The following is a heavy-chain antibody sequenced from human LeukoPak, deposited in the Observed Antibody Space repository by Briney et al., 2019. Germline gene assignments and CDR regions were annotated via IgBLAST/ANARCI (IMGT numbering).Heavy chain of an antibody. CDR2: IYYSGST. Sequence: KSSETLSLTCTVSGGSISSSSYYWGWIRQPPGKGLEWIGSIYYSGSTYYNPSPKSRVTISVDTSKNQFSLKLSSVTAADTAVYYCARSRAVGATRGSKTTSNHNAFDIWGQGTMVTVSS. CDR3: ARSRAVGATRGSKTTSNHNAFDI. V-gene: IGHV4-39*07. CDR1: GGSISSSSYY. D-gene: IGHD1-26*01. J-gene: IGHJ3*02.